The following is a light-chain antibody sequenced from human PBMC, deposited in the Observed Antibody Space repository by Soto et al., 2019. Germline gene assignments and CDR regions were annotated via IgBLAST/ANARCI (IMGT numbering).Light chain of an antibody. CDR1: QSVSSN. J-gene: IGKJ5*01. CDR2: GAS. CDR3: QQYNNWPRT. V-gene: IGKV3-15*01. Sequence: EIVMTQSPATLSVSPGERATLSCRASQSVSSNLAWYQQKPGQAHRLLIYGASTRATGIPARFSSSGSGTEFTLTISSLQSEDFAVYYCQQYNNWPRTFGQGTRLEIK.